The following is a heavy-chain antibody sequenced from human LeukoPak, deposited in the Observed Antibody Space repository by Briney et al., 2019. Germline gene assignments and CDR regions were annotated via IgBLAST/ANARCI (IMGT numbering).Heavy chain of an antibody. D-gene: IGHD3-10*01. Sequence: GGSLRLSCAASGFTFNSYGMHWVRQAPGKGLEWVAVIWYDGNNKYYTDSVQGRFTISRDNSKNTLYLQMNSLRAEDTAVYYCAKDGDSGDFDYWGQGTLVTVSS. J-gene: IGHJ4*02. CDR3: AKDGDSGDFDY. V-gene: IGHV3-33*06. CDR2: IWYDGNNK. CDR1: GFTFNSYG.